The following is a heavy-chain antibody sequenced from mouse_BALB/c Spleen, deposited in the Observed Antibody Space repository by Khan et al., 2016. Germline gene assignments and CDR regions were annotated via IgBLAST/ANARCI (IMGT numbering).Heavy chain of an antibody. J-gene: IGHJ3*01. V-gene: IGHV3-1*02. CDR1: GYSITSGYS. Sequence: EVQLQESGPDLVKPSQSLSLTCTVSGYSITSGYSWHWIRQFPGNKLEWMAYIHSSGTTYYNPSLKSRISITRDTSKNQFFLQLNSVTTEDTATYYCARWFLSWFAYWGQGTLVTVSA. D-gene: IGHD2-2*01. CDR2: IHSSGTT. CDR3: ARWFLSWFAY.